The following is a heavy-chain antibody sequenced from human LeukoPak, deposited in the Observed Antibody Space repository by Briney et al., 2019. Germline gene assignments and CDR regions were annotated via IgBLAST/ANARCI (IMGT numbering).Heavy chain of an antibody. J-gene: IGHJ4*02. CDR2: ISASGGST. V-gene: IGHV3-23*01. Sequence: PGGSLRLSCAASGFTFSSYAMSWVRQAPGKGLEWVSTISASGGSTYYADSVKGRFTISRDNSKNTLYLQMNSLRAEDTAVYYCAKDRCSSGRGGDTDYWGQRTLVTVSS. CDR1: GFTFSSYA. D-gene: IGHD6-19*01. CDR3: AKDRCSSGRGGDTDY.